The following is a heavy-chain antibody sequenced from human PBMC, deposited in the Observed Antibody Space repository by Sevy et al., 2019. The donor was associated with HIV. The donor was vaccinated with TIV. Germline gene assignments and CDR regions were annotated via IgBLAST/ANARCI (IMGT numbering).Heavy chain of an antibody. CDR1: GLSFSNYA. Sequence: GGSLRLSCAASGLSFSNYAMGWVRQAPGKGLEWVSSVCAVDGSTYYADSVKGRFTISRDNSKNTVSLQMSSLRAEDTAIYYCAKLPSTVMFREKGYWGQGTRVTVSS. D-gene: IGHD3-10*01. J-gene: IGHJ4*02. CDR3: AKLPSTVMFREKGY. CDR2: VCAVDGST. V-gene: IGHV3-23*01.